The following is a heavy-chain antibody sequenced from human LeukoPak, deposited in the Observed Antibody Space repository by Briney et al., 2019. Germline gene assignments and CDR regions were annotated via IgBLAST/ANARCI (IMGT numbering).Heavy chain of an antibody. J-gene: IGHJ6*02. Sequence: SETLSLTCTVSGGSIRSSYYYWGWIRQPPGKGLEWIGSIYDSGSTYYNPSLKSRVTISVDTSKNQFSLKLSSVTAADTAVYYCARGGNSRRDYYGMDVWGQGTTVTVSS. CDR3: ARGGNSRRDYYGMDV. V-gene: IGHV4-39*07. CDR2: IYDSGST. CDR1: GGSIRSSYYY. D-gene: IGHD4-23*01.